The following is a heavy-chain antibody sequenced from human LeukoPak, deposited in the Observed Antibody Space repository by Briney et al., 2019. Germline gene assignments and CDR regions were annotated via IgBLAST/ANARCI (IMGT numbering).Heavy chain of an antibody. CDR3: AREPYGGYEFDY. CDR2: INAGNGNT. Sequence: ASVKVSFKASGYTFTTYAIHWVRQAPGQRLEWMGWINAGNGNTKYSPKFQGRVTITRDTSASTAYMELSSLRSEDTAVYYCAREPYGGYEFDYWGQGTLVTVSS. D-gene: IGHD5-12*01. CDR1: GYTFTTYA. J-gene: IGHJ4*02. V-gene: IGHV1-3*01.